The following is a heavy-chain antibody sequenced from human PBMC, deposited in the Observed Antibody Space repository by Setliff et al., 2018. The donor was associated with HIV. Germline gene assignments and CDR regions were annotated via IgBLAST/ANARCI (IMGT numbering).Heavy chain of an antibody. Sequence: PSETLSLTCTVSGYSISSGYQWGWIRQPPGKGLEWIGTVSDSGSTYYNPSLKSRVTISVDTSKNQFSLKLSSVTAADTAMYYCARGGAHYYGSGSYYNWFDPWGQGTLVTVSS. V-gene: IGHV4-38-2*02. D-gene: IGHD3-10*01. CDR2: VSDSGST. CDR1: GYSISSGYQ. J-gene: IGHJ5*02. CDR3: ARGGAHYYGSGSYYNWFDP.